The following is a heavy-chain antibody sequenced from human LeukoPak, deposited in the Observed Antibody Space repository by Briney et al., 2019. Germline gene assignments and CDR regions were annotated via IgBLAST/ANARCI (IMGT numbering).Heavy chain of an antibody. V-gene: IGHV5-51*01. CDR3: ARRDYTSGRTYFHH. J-gene: IGHJ1*01. D-gene: IGHD6-19*01. CDR1: GYSFTTYW. Sequence: GESLKISCKGSGYSFTTYWIVWVRQMPGKGLEWMGIIYPGDSDTRYSPSFQGQVTISADKSISTAYLQWSSLKASDTAMYYCARRDYTSGRTYFHHWGQGTLVTVSS. CDR2: IYPGDSDT.